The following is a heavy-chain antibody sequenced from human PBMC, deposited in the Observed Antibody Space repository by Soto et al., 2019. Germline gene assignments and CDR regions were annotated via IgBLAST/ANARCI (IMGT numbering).Heavy chain of an antibody. CDR1: GGSISSHY. Sequence: SETLSLTCSVSGGSISSHYWSWIRQPAGKGLEWIGLIYISGSTNYNPSLKSRVTISVDTSKSQFSLKLSSVTAADTAVYYCAGYDDSGYYLDYWGQGTMVTVYS. J-gene: IGHJ4*02. CDR2: IYISGST. D-gene: IGHD3-22*01. V-gene: IGHV4-4*07. CDR3: AGYDDSGYYLDY.